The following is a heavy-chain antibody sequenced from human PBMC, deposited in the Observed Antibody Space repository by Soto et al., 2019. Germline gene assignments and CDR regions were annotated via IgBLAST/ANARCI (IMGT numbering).Heavy chain of an antibody. D-gene: IGHD4-17*01. Sequence: QVQLQESGPGLVKPSETLSLTCTVSGGSISSYYWSWIRQPPGKGLEWIGYIYYSGSTNYNPSLKSRVTRAVDTSKNQWSLKLSSVTAADTAVYYCARRYGYYFDYWGQGTLVTVSS. V-gene: IGHV4-59*08. CDR1: GGSISSYY. CDR2: IYYSGST. J-gene: IGHJ4*02. CDR3: ARRYGYYFDY.